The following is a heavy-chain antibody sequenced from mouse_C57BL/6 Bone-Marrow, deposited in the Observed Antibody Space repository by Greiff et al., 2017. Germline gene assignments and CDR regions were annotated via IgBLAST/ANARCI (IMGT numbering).Heavy chain of an antibody. D-gene: IGHD3-2*02. Sequence: EVKVVESGGDLVKPGGSLKLSCAASGFTFSSYGMSWVRQTPDKRLEWVATISSGGSYTYYPDSVKGRFTISRDNAKNTLYLQMSSLKSEDTAMYYCARIDSSGYAYWGQGTLVTVSA. CDR2: ISSGGSYT. CDR3: ARIDSSGYAY. J-gene: IGHJ3*01. CDR1: GFTFSSYG. V-gene: IGHV5-6*01.